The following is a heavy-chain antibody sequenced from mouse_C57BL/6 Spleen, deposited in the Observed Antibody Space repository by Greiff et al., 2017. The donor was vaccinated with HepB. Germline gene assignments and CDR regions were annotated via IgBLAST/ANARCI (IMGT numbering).Heavy chain of an antibody. V-gene: IGHV2-9-1*01. CDR2: IWTGGGT. Sequence: VQGVESGPGLVAPSQSLSITCTVSGFSLTSYAISWVRQPPGKGLEWLGVIWTGGGTNYNSALKSRLSISKDNSKSQVFLKMNSLQTDDTARYYCARNYPYYYGSPYYAMDYWGQGTSVTVSS. CDR1: GFSLTSYA. D-gene: IGHD1-1*01. CDR3: ARNYPYYYGSPYYAMDY. J-gene: IGHJ4*01.